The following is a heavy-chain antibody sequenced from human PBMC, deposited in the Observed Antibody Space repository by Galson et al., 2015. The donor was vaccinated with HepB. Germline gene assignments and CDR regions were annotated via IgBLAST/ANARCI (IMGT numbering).Heavy chain of an antibody. J-gene: IGHJ5*02. D-gene: IGHD1-20*01. V-gene: IGHV1-18*01. CDR2: ISAYNGNT. CDR3: ARDREEYNWNNWFDP. Sequence: SVKVSCKASGYTFTSYGISWVRQAPGQGLEWMGWISAYNGNTNYAQKLQGRVTMTTDTSTSTAYMELRSLRSDDTAVYYCARDREEYNWNNWFDPWGQGTLVTVSS. CDR1: GYTFTSYG.